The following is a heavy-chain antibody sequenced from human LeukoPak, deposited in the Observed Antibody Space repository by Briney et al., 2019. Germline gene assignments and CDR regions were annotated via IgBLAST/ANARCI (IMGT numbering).Heavy chain of an antibody. V-gene: IGHV3-64D*06. CDR3: VRGTGY. CDR1: GFTFSTYV. J-gene: IGHJ4*02. Sequence: GGSLRLSCSVSGFTFSTYVMHWVRQAPGKGLEYVSAISSNGDSTYYADSVKGRFTISRDNSKNTLYLQMSSLRADDTAVYYCVRGTGYWGQGTLVTVSS. CDR2: ISSNGDST.